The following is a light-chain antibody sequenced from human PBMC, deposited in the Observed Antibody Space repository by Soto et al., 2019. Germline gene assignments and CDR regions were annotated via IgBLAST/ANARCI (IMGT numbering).Light chain of an antibody. CDR3: QHYRSSPWT. CDR2: GAS. V-gene: IGKV3-20*01. Sequence: EIVLTQSPGSVSWWPVEIATLSVMAGQSISSNSLAWYQQKPGQAPRLLIYGASSRATAFPDRFSGSGSGTDFTLTISRLEPQDSAVYYCQHYRSSPWTFGQGTKVDIK. J-gene: IGKJ1*01. CDR1: QSISSNS.